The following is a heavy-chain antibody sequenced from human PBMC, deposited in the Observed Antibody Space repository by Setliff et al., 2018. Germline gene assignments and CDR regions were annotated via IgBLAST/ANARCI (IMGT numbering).Heavy chain of an antibody. CDR2: ISAYNGYI. D-gene: IGHD2-2*01. Sequence: ASVKVSCKASGYIFTSYGFSWVRQAPGQGLEWMGWISAYNGYIIYAQKLQGRVTMTTDTSTSTAYMEVRSLRSDDTAEYYCARAPGTVVVPASRSAFDIWGQGTMVTVSS. CDR3: ARAPGTVVVPASRSAFDI. J-gene: IGHJ3*02. CDR1: GYIFTSYG. V-gene: IGHV1-18*01.